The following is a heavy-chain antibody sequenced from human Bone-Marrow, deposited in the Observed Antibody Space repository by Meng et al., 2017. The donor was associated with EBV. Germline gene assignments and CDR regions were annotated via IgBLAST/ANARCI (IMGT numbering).Heavy chain of an antibody. CDR3: ARHSAQIVVVIPLGWFDP. J-gene: IGHJ5*02. Sequence: QGSDLGVVNPSAPLALTSTGSGGSISSTSYSGGWLRQPPGKGLEWIGSIYHSGSTYYNSSLKSRVTISVDTSKNQFSLKLNSVTAADTAVYYCARHSAQIVVVIPLGWFDPWGQGTLVIVSS. V-gene: IGHV4-39*01. D-gene: IGHD2-21*01. CDR1: GGSISSTSYS. CDR2: IYHSGST.